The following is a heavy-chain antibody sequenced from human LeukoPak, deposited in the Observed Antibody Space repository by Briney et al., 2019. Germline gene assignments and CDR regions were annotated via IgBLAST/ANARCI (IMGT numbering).Heavy chain of an antibody. J-gene: IGHJ4*02. CDR1: GYTFTGYY. CDR3: ARGGYGSGSYYN. Sequence: ASVKVSCKASGYTFTGYYMHWVRQAPGQGLEWMGWINPNSGDTNYAQKFQGWVTMTGDTSISTAYMGLSRLRSDDTAVYYCARGGYGSGSYYNWGQGTLVTVSS. V-gene: IGHV1-2*04. D-gene: IGHD3-10*01. CDR2: INPNSGDT.